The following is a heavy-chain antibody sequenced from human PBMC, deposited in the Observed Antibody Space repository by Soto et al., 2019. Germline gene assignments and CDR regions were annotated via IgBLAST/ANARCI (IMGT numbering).Heavy chain of an antibody. CDR3: ARGPSLLYFDWLKRRPLLYYFDY. J-gene: IGHJ4*02. D-gene: IGHD3-9*01. V-gene: IGHV4-34*01. CDR2: INHSGST. CDR1: GGSFSGYY. Sequence: PSETLSLTCAVYGGSFSGYYWSWIRQPPGKGLEWTGEINHSGSTNYNPSLKSRVTISVDTSKYLFSLKLSSGTAADTAVYYCARGPSLLYFDWLKRRPLLYYFDYWGQGTLVTVSS.